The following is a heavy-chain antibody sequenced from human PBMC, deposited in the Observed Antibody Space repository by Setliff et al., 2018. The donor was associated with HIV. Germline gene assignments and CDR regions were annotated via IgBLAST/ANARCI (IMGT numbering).Heavy chain of an antibody. Sequence: SETLSLTCTVSGGSISSEDYYWTWIRQPAGKTLEWIGRTSVSGSATYNPSLKSRVTISIATSKGQFSLRLHSVTAADTAVYYCARVPVAGTARGVFDIWGRGTLVTVSS. CDR3: ARVPVAGTARGVFDI. CDR2: TSVSGSA. CDR1: GGSISSEDYY. V-gene: IGHV4-61*02. J-gene: IGHJ2*01. D-gene: IGHD6-19*01.